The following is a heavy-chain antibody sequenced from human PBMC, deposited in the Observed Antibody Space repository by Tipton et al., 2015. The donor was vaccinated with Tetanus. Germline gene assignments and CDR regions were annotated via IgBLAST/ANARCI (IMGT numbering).Heavy chain of an antibody. J-gene: IGHJ4*02. CDR1: GYTFTSYY. CDR2: INPSGGST. V-gene: IGHV1-46*01. Sequence: QLVQSGPEVKKPGASVKVSCKASGYTFTSYYMHWVRQAPGQGLEWMGIINPSGGSTSYAQKFQGRVTMTRDTSTSTVYMELSSLRSEDTAVYYCARERGPDVYSNGWFDYWGQGTLVTVSS. CDR3: ARERGPDVYSNGWFDY. D-gene: IGHD4-11*01.